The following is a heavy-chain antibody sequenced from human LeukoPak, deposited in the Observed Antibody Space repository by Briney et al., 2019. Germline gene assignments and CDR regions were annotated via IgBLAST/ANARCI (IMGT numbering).Heavy chain of an antibody. CDR2: IIPIFGTA. CDR1: GGTFSSYA. D-gene: IGHD5-18*01. V-gene: IGHV1-69*05. J-gene: IGHJ4*02. CDR3: ARAAATPGVTIPFDY. Sequence: EASVKVSCKASGGTFSSYAIGWVRQAPGQGLEWMGGIIPIFGTANYAQKFQGRVTITTDESTSTAYMELSSLRSEDTAVYYCARAAATPGVTIPFDYWGQGTLVTVSS.